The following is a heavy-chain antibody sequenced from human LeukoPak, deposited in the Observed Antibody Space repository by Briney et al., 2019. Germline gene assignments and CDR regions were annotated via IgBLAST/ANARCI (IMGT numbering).Heavy chain of an antibody. CDR1: GYTFTSYG. CDR2: ISAYNGNT. D-gene: IGHD6-13*01. V-gene: IGHV1-18*01. CDR3: ARDFFQQYYYYMDV. Sequence: GASVKVSCKASGYTFTSYGISWVRQAPGQGLEWMGWISAYNGNTNYAQKLQGRVTMTTDTSTSTAYMELRSLRSDDTAVYYCARDFFQQYYYYMDVWGKGTTVTISS. J-gene: IGHJ6*03.